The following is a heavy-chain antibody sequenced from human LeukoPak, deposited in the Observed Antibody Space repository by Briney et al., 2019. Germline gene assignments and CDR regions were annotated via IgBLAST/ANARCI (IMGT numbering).Heavy chain of an antibody. D-gene: IGHD3/OR15-3a*01. CDR3: ARQTGSGLFILP. V-gene: IGHV4-39*01. J-gene: IGHJ4*02. CDR1: GGSISSSSYY. Sequence: PSETLSLTCTVSGGSISSSSYYWGWIRQPPGKGLEWIGNIHYSGSTYYNPSLKSQVSISIDTSKNQFSLRLTSVTAADTAVYYCARQTGSGLFILPGGQGTLVTVSS. CDR2: IHYSGST.